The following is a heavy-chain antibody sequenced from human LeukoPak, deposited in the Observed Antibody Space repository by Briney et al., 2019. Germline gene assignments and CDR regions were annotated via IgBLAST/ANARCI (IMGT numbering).Heavy chain of an antibody. D-gene: IGHD3-16*01. CDR1: GGTFSSYA. Sequence: SVKVSCKASGGTFSSYAISWVRQAPGQGLEWMGGIIPIFGTANYAQKFQGRVTITADESASAAYMELSSLRSEDTAVYYCAGPSRGGINWYFDLWGRGTLVTVSS. CDR3: AGPSRGGINWYFDL. CDR2: IIPIFGTA. V-gene: IGHV1-69*13. J-gene: IGHJ2*01.